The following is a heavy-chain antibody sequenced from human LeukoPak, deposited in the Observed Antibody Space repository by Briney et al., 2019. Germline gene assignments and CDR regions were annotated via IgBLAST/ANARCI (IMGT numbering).Heavy chain of an antibody. V-gene: IGHV3-48*02. J-gene: IGHJ4*02. CDR2: ISSSSSTI. CDR3: ASDLPFDY. CDR1: GFTFGSYS. Sequence: GGSLRLSCAASGFTFGSYSMNWVRQAPGKGLEWVSYISSSSSTIYYADSVKGRFTISRDNAKNSLYLQMNSQRDEDTAVYYCASDLPFDYWGQGTLVTVSS.